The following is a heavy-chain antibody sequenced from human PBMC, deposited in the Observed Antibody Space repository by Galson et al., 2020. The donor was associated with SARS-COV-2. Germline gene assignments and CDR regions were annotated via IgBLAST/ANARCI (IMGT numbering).Heavy chain of an antibody. Sequence: MASGTLSLTCTVSGGSISSGDHYWSWIRQPPGKGLEWIGYMYYSGSTYYNPSLKSRLTISTDTSKNQFSLKLTSVTDADTAVYYCARVVNCYESGCFYRHYFDSWGQGTLVTVSS. CDR2: MYYSGST. CDR3: ARVVNCYESGCFYRHYFDS. D-gene: IGHD3-22*01. V-gene: IGHV4-30-4*01. CDR1: GGSISSGDHY. J-gene: IGHJ4*02.